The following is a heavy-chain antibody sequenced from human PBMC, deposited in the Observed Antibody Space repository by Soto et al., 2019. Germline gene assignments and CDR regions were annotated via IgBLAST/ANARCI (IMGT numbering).Heavy chain of an antibody. CDR1: GGSFSCNY. CDR2: FSDSGST. Sequence: SETLSLTCAVYGGSFSCNYWSWIRQPPGKGLEWIGEFSDSGSTNYNPSLKSRVTISEDMSKSQFSLKLSSVTAADTAVYYCARGNFYYGLDVWGPGTTVTVSS. V-gene: IGHV4-34*01. J-gene: IGHJ6*02. CDR3: ARGNFYYGLDV.